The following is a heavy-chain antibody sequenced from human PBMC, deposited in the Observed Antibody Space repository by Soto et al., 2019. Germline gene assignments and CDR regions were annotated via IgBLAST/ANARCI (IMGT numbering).Heavy chain of an antibody. J-gene: IGHJ4*02. CDR2: VNSDGSIT. V-gene: IGHV3-74*01. D-gene: IGHD2-21*01. Sequence: EVQLVESGGGLVQPGGSLRLSCAASGFDFSNAWMHWVRQAPGKGLVWVSHVNSDGSITTYADSVKGRFTISRDNAKNTVYLQMNSLRGEDTAVYYCTRDQASSSAVWGQGTLVPVSS. CDR3: TRDQASSSAV. CDR1: GFDFSNAW.